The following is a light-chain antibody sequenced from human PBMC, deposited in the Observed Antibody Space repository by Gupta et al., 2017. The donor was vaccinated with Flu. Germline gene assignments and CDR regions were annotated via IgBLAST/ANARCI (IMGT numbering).Light chain of an antibody. J-gene: IGKJ4*01. CDR3: QQYSTSPLT. V-gene: IGKV1-5*03. CDR1: HSISSW. CDR2: KAS. Sequence: GDRVTSTCRASHSISSWLAWYQQKPGKAPKILIQKASNLESGVPSRFTGSGPGTEFTLTISSLQPDDFAAYYCQQYSTSPLTFGGGTKVEIE.